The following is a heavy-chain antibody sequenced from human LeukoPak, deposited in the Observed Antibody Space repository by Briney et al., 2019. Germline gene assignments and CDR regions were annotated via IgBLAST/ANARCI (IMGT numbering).Heavy chain of an antibody. CDR2: TCGRM. CDR3: ARVLAIFGLDTTDFYMDV. V-gene: IGHV4-59*01. J-gene: IGHJ6*03. D-gene: IGHD3/OR15-3a*01. Sequence: SETLSLTCAVSGASISSNYRSWVRQPPGKGLEWVGYTCGRMSDNTSIKSRVGVSVYPSQNQSSLSLTSVTAADTAVYYCARVLAIFGLDTTDFYMDVWGKGTTVTVSS. CDR1: GASISSNY.